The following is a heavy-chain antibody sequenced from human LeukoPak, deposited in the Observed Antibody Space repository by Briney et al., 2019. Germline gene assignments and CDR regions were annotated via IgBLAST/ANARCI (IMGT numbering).Heavy chain of an antibody. Sequence: GASVKVSCKASGYTFTGYYMHWVRRAPGQGLEWMGGIIPIFGTANYALKFQGGVTITTDESTSTAYMELSSLRSEDTAVYYCARRSIAAPYYYYMDVWGKGTTVTVSS. J-gene: IGHJ6*03. V-gene: IGHV1-69*05. D-gene: IGHD6-6*01. CDR1: GYTFTGYY. CDR2: IIPIFGTA. CDR3: ARRSIAAPYYYYMDV.